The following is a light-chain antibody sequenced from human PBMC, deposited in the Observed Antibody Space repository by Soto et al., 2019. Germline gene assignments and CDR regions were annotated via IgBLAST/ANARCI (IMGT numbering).Light chain of an antibody. CDR3: QQYNKRPLT. CDR1: QSVCSN. Sequence: EIVMTQSPATLSVSPGERATLSCMASQSVCSNLAWYQQKPCQHPRLLIHDASTRATGIPPTFSGSGSGTDFTLTISSLQSEDFAVYYCQQYNKRPLTFGGGTKVEI. J-gene: IGKJ4*01. V-gene: IGKV3-15*01. CDR2: DAS.